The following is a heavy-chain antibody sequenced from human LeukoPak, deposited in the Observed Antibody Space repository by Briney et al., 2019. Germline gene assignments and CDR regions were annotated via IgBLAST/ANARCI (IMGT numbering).Heavy chain of an antibody. CDR3: AKPEYSSSSIRFDY. V-gene: IGHV3-30*02. J-gene: IGHJ4*02. CDR2: IRYDGSNK. CDR1: GFTFSSYW. Sequence: PGGSLRLSCAASGFTFSSYWMSWVRQAPGKGLEWVAFIRYDGSNKYYADSVKGRFTISRDNSKNTLYLQMNSLRAEDTAVYYCAKPEYSSSSIRFDYWGQGTLVTVSS. D-gene: IGHD6-13*01.